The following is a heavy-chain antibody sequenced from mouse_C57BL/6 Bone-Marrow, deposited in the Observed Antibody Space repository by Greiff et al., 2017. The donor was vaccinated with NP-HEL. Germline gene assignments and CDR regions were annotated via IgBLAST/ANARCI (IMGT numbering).Heavy chain of an antibody. CDR3: ARYKSPCFDY. CDR2: IRNKANGYTT. J-gene: IGHJ2*01. CDR1: GFTFTDYY. V-gene: IGHV7-3*01. Sequence: EVHLVESGGGLVQPGGSLSLSCAASGFTFTDYYMSWVRQPPGKALEWLGFIRNKANGYTTEYSASVKGRFTISRDNSQSILYLQMNALRAEDSATYYCARYKSPCFDYWGQGTTLTVSS.